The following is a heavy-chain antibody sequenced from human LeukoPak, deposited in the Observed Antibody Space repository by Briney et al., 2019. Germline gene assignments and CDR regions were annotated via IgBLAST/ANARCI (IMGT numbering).Heavy chain of an antibody. CDR3: AKEGSVAGPTEFDY. CDR1: GFTFSRYA. CDR2: ISGSGDST. V-gene: IGHV3-23*01. Sequence: WGSLRLSCAASGFTFSRYAMSWVRQAPGKGLEWVSAISGSGDSTYYADSVKGRFTISRDNSKNTLYLQMNSLRAEDTAVYYCAKEGSVAGPTEFDYWGQGTLVTVSS. D-gene: IGHD6-19*01. J-gene: IGHJ4*02.